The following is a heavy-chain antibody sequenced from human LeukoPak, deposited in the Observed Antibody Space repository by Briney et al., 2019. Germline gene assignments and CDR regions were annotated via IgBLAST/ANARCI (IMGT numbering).Heavy chain of an antibody. CDR3: ARGCSGGSCYSNNNNWFDP. J-gene: IGHJ5*02. V-gene: IGHV1-69*13. Sequence: GASVKVSCKASGGTFSSYAISWVRQAPGQGLEWMGGIIPIFGTANYAQKFQGRVTITADESTSTAYMELSSLRSEDTAVYYCARGCSGGSCYSNNNNWFDPWGQGTLVTVSS. CDR1: GGTFSSYA. CDR2: IIPIFGTA. D-gene: IGHD2-15*01.